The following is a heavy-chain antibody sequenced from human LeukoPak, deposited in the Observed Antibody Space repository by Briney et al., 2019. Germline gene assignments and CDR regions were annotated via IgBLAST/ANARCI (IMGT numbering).Heavy chain of an antibody. V-gene: IGHV4-59*12. D-gene: IGHD3-16*02. CDR1: GGSISSYY. CDR2: IYYSGST. J-gene: IGHJ3*02. CDR3: ARASHDYVWGSYPNDAFDI. Sequence: SETLSLTCTVSGGSISSYYWSWIRQPPGKGLEWIGYIYYSGSTNYNPSLKSRVTISVDTSKNQFSLKLSSVTAADTAVYYCARASHDYVWGSYPNDAFDIWGQGTMVTVSS.